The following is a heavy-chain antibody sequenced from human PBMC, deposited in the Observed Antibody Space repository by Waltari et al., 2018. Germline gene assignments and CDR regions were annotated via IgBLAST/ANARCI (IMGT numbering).Heavy chain of an antibody. CDR2: IYSGGNT. D-gene: IGHD6-19*01. CDR1: GFTVRTNF. V-gene: IGHV3-53*01. Sequence: EVQLVESGGNLIQPGGSLRLSCAASGFTVRTNFISWVRQAPGKGLEWVSIIYSGGNTYYAGSVKGRFTISRDNYKNMVYLEMNSLRAEDTAVHYCAKQSPSYTRGWYPLESWGPGTLVTVSP. CDR3: AKQSPSYTRGWYPLES. J-gene: IGHJ4*02.